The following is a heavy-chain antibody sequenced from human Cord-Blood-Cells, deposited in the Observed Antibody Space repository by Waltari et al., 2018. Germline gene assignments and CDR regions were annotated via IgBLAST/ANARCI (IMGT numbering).Heavy chain of an antibody. CDR1: GFTFSSYS. CDR3: ARVTRMHFDY. J-gene: IGHJ4*02. V-gene: IGHV3-48*02. CDR2: ISSSSSTI. Sequence: EVQLVESGGGLVQPGGSLRISCAASGFTFSSYSMNWVRQAPGKGLEWVSYISSSSSTIYYADSVKGRFTISRDNAKNSLYLQINSLRDEDTAVYYCARVTRMHFDYWGQGTLVTVSS. D-gene: IGHD3-16*01.